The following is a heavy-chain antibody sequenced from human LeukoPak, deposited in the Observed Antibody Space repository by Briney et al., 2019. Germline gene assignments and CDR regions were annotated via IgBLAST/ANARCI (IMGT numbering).Heavy chain of an antibody. CDR2: ISSNGISP. Sequence: PGGSLRLSCAASGLTFSDFAMHWLRQAPGKGLEYVSTISSNGISPYYANSVKGRFTISRDNSKNTVFLQMGSLRADDTAVYYCVRAHSIHNYHYGIDVWGHGTTVTVSS. CDR1: GLTFSDFA. CDR3: VRAHSIHNYHYGIDV. V-gene: IGHV3-64*01. D-gene: IGHD3-3*01. J-gene: IGHJ6*02.